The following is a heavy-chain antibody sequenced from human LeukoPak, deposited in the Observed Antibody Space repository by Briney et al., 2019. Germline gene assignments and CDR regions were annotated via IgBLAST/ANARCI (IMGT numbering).Heavy chain of an antibody. CDR2: IYNSGST. CDR1: CGSISSYY. Sequence: PSETLSLTCTVSCGSISSYYWSWIRQPPGKGLEWIGYIYNSGSTNYNPSLKSRVTISLDTSKNQFSLKLSSVTAADTAVYYCARKANFDLWGRGTLVTVSS. J-gene: IGHJ2*01. CDR3: ARKANFDL. V-gene: IGHV4-59*01.